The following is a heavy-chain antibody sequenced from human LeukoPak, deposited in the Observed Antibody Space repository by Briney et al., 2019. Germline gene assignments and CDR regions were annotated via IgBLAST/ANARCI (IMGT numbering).Heavy chain of an antibody. CDR1: GYTFTDYF. J-gene: IGHJ4*02. V-gene: IGHV1-69-2*01. CDR3: AKVSSTLAAAGALSFDY. CDR2: VDPGDGEA. D-gene: IGHD6-13*01. Sequence: ASVKVSCKASGYTFTDYFIHWVQQAPGKGLERMGHVDPGDGEAVYADRFQRRVTFTADTSTGTAYMDVSSLTSDDSAVYYCAKVSSTLAAAGALSFDYWGQGTLVIVSS.